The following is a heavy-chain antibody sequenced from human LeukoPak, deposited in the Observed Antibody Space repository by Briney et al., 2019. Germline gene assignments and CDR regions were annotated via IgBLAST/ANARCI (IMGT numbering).Heavy chain of an antibody. V-gene: IGHV1-69*04. CDR3: AMYYYGSGSYSAY. Sequence: SVKVSCKASGGTFSSYAISWVRQAPGQGLEWMGRIIPILGIANYAQKFQGRVTITADKSTSTAYMELSRLRSEDTAVYYCAMYYYGSGSYSAYWGQGTLVTVSS. J-gene: IGHJ4*02. D-gene: IGHD3-10*01. CDR2: IIPILGIA. CDR1: GGTFSSYA.